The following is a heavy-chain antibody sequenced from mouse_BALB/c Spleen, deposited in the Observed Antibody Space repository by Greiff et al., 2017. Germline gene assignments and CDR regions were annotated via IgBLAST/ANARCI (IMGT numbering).Heavy chain of an antibody. Sequence: EVQLQESGGGLVQPGGSRKLSCAASGFTFSSFGMHWVRQAPEKGLEWVAYISSGSSTIYYADTVKGRFTISRDNPKNTLFLQMTSLRSEDTAMYYCARGGLITKASYYFDYWGQGTTLTGSS. J-gene: IGHJ2*01. CDR1: GFTFSSFG. V-gene: IGHV5-17*02. D-gene: IGHD1-2*01. CDR3: ARGGLITKASYYFDY. CDR2: ISSGSSTI.